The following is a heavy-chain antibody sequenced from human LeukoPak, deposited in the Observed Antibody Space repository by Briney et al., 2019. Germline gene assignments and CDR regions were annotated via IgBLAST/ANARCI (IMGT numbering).Heavy chain of an antibody. CDR3: GREDRFGYNYAYGLDV. V-gene: IGHV3-74*01. D-gene: IGHD5-18*01. CDR1: GFTFSSYW. Sequence: GGSLRLSCAASGFTFSSYWMHWVRHAPGKGLVWVSRINSDGSSTSYADSVKGRFTISRDNAKNTLYLQMNSLRAEDTAVYYCGREDRFGYNYAYGLDVWGQGTTVTVSS. J-gene: IGHJ6*02. CDR2: INSDGSST.